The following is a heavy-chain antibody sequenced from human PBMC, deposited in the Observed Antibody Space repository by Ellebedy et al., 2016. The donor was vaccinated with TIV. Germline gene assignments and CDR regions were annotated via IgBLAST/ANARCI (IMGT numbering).Heavy chain of an antibody. D-gene: IGHD3-22*01. J-gene: IGHJ4*02. CDR2: ISGSATST. CDR3: AKGRGGGSDSSAPRYYFDY. CDR1: GFTFSSYA. V-gene: IGHV3-23*01. Sequence: GESLKISCAASGFTFSSYAMSWVRQAPGKGLEWVSGISGSATSTAYADSVRGRFIISRDNSKKTLYLQMNSLRAEDTAVYYCAKGRGGGSDSSAPRYYFDYWGLGTLVTVSS.